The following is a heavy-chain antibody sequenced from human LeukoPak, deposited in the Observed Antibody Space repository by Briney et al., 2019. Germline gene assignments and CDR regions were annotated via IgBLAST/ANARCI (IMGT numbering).Heavy chain of an antibody. D-gene: IGHD2-21*01. CDR3: AKDSGASYYYYSMDV. Sequence: SLRLSCAASGFTFDDYAMHWVRQAPGRGLEWVSGISWNGGSIGYADSVKGRFTISRDNAKNSLYLQMNSLRAEDTALYYCAKDSGASYYYYSMDVWGQGTTVTVSS. CDR2: ISWNGGSI. CDR1: GFTFDDYA. J-gene: IGHJ6*02. V-gene: IGHV3-9*01.